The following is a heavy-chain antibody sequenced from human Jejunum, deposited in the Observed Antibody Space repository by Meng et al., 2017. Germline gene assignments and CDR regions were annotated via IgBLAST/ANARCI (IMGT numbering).Heavy chain of an antibody. CDR3: TRDWVTTVTTYSPSTYGLDV. Sequence: GESLKISCTASGFTFGDYGIIWFRQAPGKGLEWVAFIRSKAYGETTEHAASVKDRFTISRDDSKSIAYLQMNSLRTEDTAVYYCTRDWVTTVTTYSPSTYGLDVWGQGTTVTVSS. CDR1: GFTFGDYG. J-gene: IGHJ6*02. CDR2: IRSKAYGETT. D-gene: IGHD4-17*01. V-gene: IGHV3-49*03.